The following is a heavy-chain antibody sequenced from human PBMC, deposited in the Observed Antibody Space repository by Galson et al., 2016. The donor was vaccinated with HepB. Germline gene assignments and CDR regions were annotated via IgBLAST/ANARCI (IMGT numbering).Heavy chain of an antibody. CDR3: ARGRFGGGTLYYGLDV. V-gene: IGHV4-59*09. Sequence: WIGYIHYTGTTNYSPSLKSRVTISVDTSKNQFSLKLTSVTAADTAVYFCARGRFGGGTLYYGLDVWGQGTAVTVSS. J-gene: IGHJ6*02. D-gene: IGHD3-16*01. CDR2: IHYTGTT.